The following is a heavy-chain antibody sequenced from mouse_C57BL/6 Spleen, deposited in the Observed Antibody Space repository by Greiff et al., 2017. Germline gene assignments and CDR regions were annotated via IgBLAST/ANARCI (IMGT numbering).Heavy chain of an antibody. CDR2: IRLKSDNYAT. CDR3: TALMPPDYYAMDY. J-gene: IGHJ4*01. V-gene: IGHV6-3*01. D-gene: IGHD6-1*01. Sequence: EVKLMESGGGLVQPGGSMKLSCVASGFTFSNYWMNWVRQSPEKGLEWVAQIRLKSDNYATHYAESVKGRFTISRDDSKSSVYLQMNNLRAEDTGIYYCTALMPPDYYAMDYWGQGTSVTVSS. CDR1: GFTFSNYW.